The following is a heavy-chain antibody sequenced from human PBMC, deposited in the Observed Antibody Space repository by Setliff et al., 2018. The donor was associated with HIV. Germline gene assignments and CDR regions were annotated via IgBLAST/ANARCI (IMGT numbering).Heavy chain of an antibody. CDR2: INHSGST. Sequence: PSETLSLTCAVYGGSFSGYYWSWIRQPPGKGLEWIGEINHSGSTNYNPSLKSRVTISVDTSKNQFSLKLSSVTAADTAVYYCARVVDTTPYYYYYGMDVWGQGTTVTVSS. V-gene: IGHV4-34*01. J-gene: IGHJ6*02. CDR1: GGSFSGYY. D-gene: IGHD5-18*01. CDR3: ARVVDTTPYYYYYGMDV.